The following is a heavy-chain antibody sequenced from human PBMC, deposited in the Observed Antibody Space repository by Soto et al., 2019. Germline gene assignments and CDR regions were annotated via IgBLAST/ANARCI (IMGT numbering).Heavy chain of an antibody. J-gene: IGHJ2*01. CDR1: GFTFVSYA. V-gene: IGHV3-23*01. Sequence: TGGSLRLSCAASGFTFVSYAMSWVRQAAGKGLEWVSAISGSGGSTYYADSVKGRFTISRDNSKNTLYLQMNSLRAEDTAVYYCAKGCGTVTKDYWYFDLWGRGTLVTVSS. D-gene: IGHD4-17*01. CDR3: AKGCGTVTKDYWYFDL. CDR2: ISGSGGST.